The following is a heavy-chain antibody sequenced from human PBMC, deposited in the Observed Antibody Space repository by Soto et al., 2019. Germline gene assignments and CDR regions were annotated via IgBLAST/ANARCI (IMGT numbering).Heavy chain of an antibody. Sequence: PSETLSLTCTVSGGCISSHYWSWIRQPPGKGLEWIGNIYYIGNTNYNPFLKRRVTISADTSKHQFSLKLRRRRSEDTAVYYCARDHAGYYYDSTHLTQNWFDPWGQGTLVTVPS. V-gene: IGHV4-59*11. D-gene: IGHD3-22*01. CDR1: GGCISSHY. CDR3: ARDHAGYYYDSTHLTQNWFDP. J-gene: IGHJ5*02. CDR2: IYYIGNT.